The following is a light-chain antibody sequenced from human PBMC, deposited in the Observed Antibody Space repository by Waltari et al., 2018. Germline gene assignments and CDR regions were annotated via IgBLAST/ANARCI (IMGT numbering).Light chain of an antibody. V-gene: IGLV2-14*03. CDR2: DVT. CDR1: SSDVGGYNY. J-gene: IGLJ1*01. CDR3: SSYTTSSTYV. Sequence: QSALTQPASVSGSPGQSVTISCTGTSSDVGGYNYVSWYQHHPVKAPKLMIYDVTKRPSGVSNRFSGSKSGNTASLTISGLQAEDEADYYCSSYTTSSTYVFGTGTKVTVL.